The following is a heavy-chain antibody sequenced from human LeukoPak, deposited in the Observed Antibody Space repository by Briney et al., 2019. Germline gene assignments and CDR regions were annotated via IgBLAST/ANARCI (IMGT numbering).Heavy chain of an antibody. CDR2: IYYSGTT. J-gene: IGHJ6*02. CDR1: GVSIRSGGYY. D-gene: IGHD3-16*01. CDR3: ARKLGEWSYYYYDAMDV. V-gene: IGHV4-31*03. Sequence: PSQTLSLTCTVSGVSIRSGGYYWTWIRQHPGKGLEWIGYIYYSGTTYYNPSLKIGVTISVDTSKNQFSLKLSSVTAADTAVYYCARKLGEWSYYYYDAMDVWGQGTTVTVSS.